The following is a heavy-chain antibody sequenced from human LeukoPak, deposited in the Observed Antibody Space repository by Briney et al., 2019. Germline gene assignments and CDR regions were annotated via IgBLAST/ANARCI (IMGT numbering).Heavy chain of an antibody. CDR1: GYTFTGYY. D-gene: IGHD4-23*01. Sequence: ASVKVSCKASGYTFTGYYMHWVRQAPGQGLEWMGRINPNSGGTNYAQKFQGRVTITADESTSTAYMELSSLRSEDTAVYYCARGPYYGGNLNWGQGTLVTVSS. J-gene: IGHJ4*02. CDR3: ARGPYYGGNLN. CDR2: INPNSGGT. V-gene: IGHV1-2*06.